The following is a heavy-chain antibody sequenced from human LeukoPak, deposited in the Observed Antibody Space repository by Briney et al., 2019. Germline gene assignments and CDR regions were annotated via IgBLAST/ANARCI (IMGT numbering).Heavy chain of an antibody. CDR1: GYTFTSYG. D-gene: IGHD3-10*01. V-gene: IGHV1-18*01. J-gene: IGHJ4*02. Sequence: ASVEVSCKASGYTFTSYGISWVRQAPGQGLEWMGWISAYNGNTNYAQKLQGRVTMTTDTSTSTAYMELRSLRSDDTAVYYCARDHPARITMVRGVSLDYWGQGTLVTVSS. CDR2: ISAYNGNT. CDR3: ARDHPARITMVRGVSLDY.